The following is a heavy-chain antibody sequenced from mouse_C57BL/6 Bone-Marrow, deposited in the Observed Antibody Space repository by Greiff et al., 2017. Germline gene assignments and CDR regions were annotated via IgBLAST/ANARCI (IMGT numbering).Heavy chain of an antibody. Sequence: VHLVESGAELARPGASVKLSCKASGYTFTSYGISWVKQRTGQGLEWIGEIYPRSGNTYYNEKFKGKATLTADKSSSTAYMELRSLTSEDSAVYFCAREGNYAVYAMDYWGQGTSVTVSS. V-gene: IGHV1-81*01. J-gene: IGHJ4*01. CDR2: IYPRSGNT. CDR1: GYTFTSYG. D-gene: IGHD2-1*01. CDR3: AREGNYAVYAMDY.